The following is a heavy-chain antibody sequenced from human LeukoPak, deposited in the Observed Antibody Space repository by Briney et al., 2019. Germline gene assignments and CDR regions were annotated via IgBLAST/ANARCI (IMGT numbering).Heavy chain of an antibody. CDR2: IYSDGST. D-gene: IGHD1-26*01. CDR3: AREFRSGSYYDY. J-gene: IGHJ4*02. CDR1: GFTVSSNY. V-gene: IGHV3-66*01. Sequence: QAGGSLRLSCAASGFTVSSNYMSWVRQAPGKGLEWASIIYSDGSTYYADSVKGRFTISRDTSKNTLYLQMNSLRAEDTAVYYCAREFRSGSYYDYWGQGTLVTVAS.